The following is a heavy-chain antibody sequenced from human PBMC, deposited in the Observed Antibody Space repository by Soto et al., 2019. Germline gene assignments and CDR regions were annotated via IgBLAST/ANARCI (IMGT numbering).Heavy chain of an antibody. CDR2: IKHSGST. CDR3: ARPRRYSGSYPKAYDY. CDR1: GGSFSGYY. D-gene: IGHD1-26*01. V-gene: IGHV4-34*01. Sequence: QVQLQQWGAGLLKPSETLSLTCAVYGGSFSGYYWSWIRQPPGKGLEWIGEIKHSGSTNYNPSLKSRVTISVDTAMTQFSLKLSSVTAADTAVYYCARPRRYSGSYPKAYDYWGQGTLVTVSS. J-gene: IGHJ4*02.